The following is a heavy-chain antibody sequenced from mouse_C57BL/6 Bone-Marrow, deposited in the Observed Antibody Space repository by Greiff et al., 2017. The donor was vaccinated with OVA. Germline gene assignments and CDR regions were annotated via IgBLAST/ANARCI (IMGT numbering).Heavy chain of an antibody. CDR1: GYTFTDYY. D-gene: IGHD1-1*01. Sequence: VQLQQSGPVLVKPGASVKMSCKASGYTFTDYYMNWVKQSHGKSLEWIGVINPYNGGTSYNQKVKGKGTLTVDKSSSTAYMELNSLTSEDSAVYYGARDITTGAATRYFDVWGKGTTVTVSS. CDR3: ARDITTGAATRYFDV. CDR2: INPYNGGT. V-gene: IGHV1-19*01. J-gene: IGHJ1*03.